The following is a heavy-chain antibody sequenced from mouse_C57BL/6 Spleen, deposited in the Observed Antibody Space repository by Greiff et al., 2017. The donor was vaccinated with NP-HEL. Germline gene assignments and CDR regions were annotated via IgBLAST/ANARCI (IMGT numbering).Heavy chain of an antibody. CDR2: ISDGGSYT. J-gene: IGHJ1*03. CDR3: ARDGLTTEATWYFDV. V-gene: IGHV5-4*01. Sequence: DVKLVESGGGLVKPGGSLKLSCAASGFTFSSYAMSWVRQTPEKRLEWVATISDGGSYTYYPDNVKGRFTISRDNAKNNLYLQMSHLKSEDTAMYYCARDGLTTEATWYFDVWGTGTTVTVSS. CDR1: GFTFSSYA. D-gene: IGHD1-1*01.